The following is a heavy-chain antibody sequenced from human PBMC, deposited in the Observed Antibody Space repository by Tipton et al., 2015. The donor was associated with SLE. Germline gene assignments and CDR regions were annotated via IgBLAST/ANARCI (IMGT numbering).Heavy chain of an antibody. CDR3: ATLRRTADY. V-gene: IGHV4-59*08. J-gene: IGHJ4*02. D-gene: IGHD1-14*01. CDR2: IYYSGST. CDR1: GGSISSYY. Sequence: TLSLTCTVSGGSISSYYWSWIRQPPGKGLEWIGYIYYSGSTNYNPSLKSRVTISVDTSKNQFSLKLSSVTAADTAVYYCATLRRTADYWGQGTLVTVSS.